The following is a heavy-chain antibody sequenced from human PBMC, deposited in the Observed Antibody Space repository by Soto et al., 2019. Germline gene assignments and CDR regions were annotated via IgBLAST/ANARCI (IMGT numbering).Heavy chain of an antibody. D-gene: IGHD6-13*01. CDR3: ERGGSSRTFDL. Sequence: QVQLVESGGGLVKPGGSLRLSCAASGFTFSDYYMSWIRQAPGKGLEWLSYISMSSSIIKYADSVKGRFTISRDNAKKSLDLQRNSLRVEDTAVYYCERGGSSRTFDLWGRGTLVTVSS. J-gene: IGHJ2*01. CDR2: ISMSSSII. CDR1: GFTFSDYY. V-gene: IGHV3-11*01.